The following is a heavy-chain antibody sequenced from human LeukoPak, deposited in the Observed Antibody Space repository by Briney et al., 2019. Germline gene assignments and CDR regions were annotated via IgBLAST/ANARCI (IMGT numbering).Heavy chain of an antibody. CDR1: GGTFSSYA. Sequence: SVKVSCKASGGTFSSYAISWVRQAPGQGLEWMGGIIPIFGTANYAQKFQGRVTITADESTSTAYMELSSLRSEDTAVYYCARGRPANYYDSSGYSEYNWFDPWGQGTLVTVSS. CDR2: IIPIFGTA. J-gene: IGHJ5*02. D-gene: IGHD3-22*01. CDR3: ARGRPANYYDSSGYSEYNWFDP. V-gene: IGHV1-69*13.